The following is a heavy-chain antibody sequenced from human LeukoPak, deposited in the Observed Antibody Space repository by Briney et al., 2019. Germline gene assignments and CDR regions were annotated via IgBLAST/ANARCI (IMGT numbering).Heavy chain of an antibody. V-gene: IGHV3-23*01. CDR2: ISGSGGST. D-gene: IGHD6-19*01. Sequence: GGSLRLSCAASGFTFSSYAMSWVRQAPGKGLEWVSAISGSGGSTYYADSVKGRFTISRDNSQNTLFLQMNSLRAEDTAVYYCAKDAGYSSGWDYYYYGMDVWGQGTTVTVSS. CDR1: GFTFSSYA. CDR3: AKDAGYSSGWDYYYYGMDV. J-gene: IGHJ6*02.